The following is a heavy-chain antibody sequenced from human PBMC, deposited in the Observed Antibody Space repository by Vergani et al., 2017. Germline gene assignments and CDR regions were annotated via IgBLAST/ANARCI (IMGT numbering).Heavy chain of an antibody. CDR1: GFRSSDTL. J-gene: IGHJ4*02. CDR2: IKSRSDGGTT. Sequence: EVHLAESGGGLVMLRGSLRLSCVTSGFRSSDTLMAWVRQAPGKGLEWIGRIKSRSDGGTTEYPAFVKGRFIISRDDSRDTIYLPMNRLRTEDTAMYYCTTYSRWEQEYNVDSWGQGTLVTVSS. D-gene: IGHD1-26*01. CDR3: TTYSRWEQEYNVDS. V-gene: IGHV3-15*01.